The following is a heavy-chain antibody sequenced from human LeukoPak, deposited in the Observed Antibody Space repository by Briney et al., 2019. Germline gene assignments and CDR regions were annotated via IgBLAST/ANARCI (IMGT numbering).Heavy chain of an antibody. CDR2: IHGALGST. V-gene: IGHV4-4*07. CDR1: GGPIRNSY. Sequence: SETLSLTCTVSGGPIRNSYWSWVRHSAGTGMQWIGRIHGALGSTNHNPSLKSRVVMSLDTSSNQFSLRLSAMSAADTATYYCARIFDRDIWGQGTLVTVSP. D-gene: IGHD3-3*01. J-gene: IGHJ3*02. CDR3: ARIFDRDI.